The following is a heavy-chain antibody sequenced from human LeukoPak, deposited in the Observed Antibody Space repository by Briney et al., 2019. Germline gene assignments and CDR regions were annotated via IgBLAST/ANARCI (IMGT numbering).Heavy chain of an antibody. J-gene: IGHJ4*02. D-gene: IGHD3-22*01. V-gene: IGHV3-53*01. CDR2: IYSGGNT. CDR3: ARADYYDSSGYNDY. CDR1: GFTVTSNY. Sequence: GRSLRLSCAASGFTVTSNYMSWVRQAPGKGLEWVSVIYSGGNTFYAASVKGRFTVSRDNSKNTLYLQMTSLRAEGTAVYYCARADYYDSSGYNDYWGQGTLVTVSS.